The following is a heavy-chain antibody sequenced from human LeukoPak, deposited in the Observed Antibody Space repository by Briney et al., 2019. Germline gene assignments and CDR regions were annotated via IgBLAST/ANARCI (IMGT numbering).Heavy chain of an antibody. J-gene: IGHJ5*02. V-gene: IGHV3-7*01. CDR3: ARGSRVTTLRYVGNWFDP. CDR2: IKQDGSEK. D-gene: IGHD4-11*01. Sequence: GGSLRLSCAASGFTFSSYWMSWVRQAPGKGLEWVANIKQDGSEKYYVDSVKGRFTISRDNAKNSLYLQMNSLRAEDTAVYYCARGSRVTTLRYVGNWFDPWGQGTLVTVSS. CDR1: GFTFSSYW.